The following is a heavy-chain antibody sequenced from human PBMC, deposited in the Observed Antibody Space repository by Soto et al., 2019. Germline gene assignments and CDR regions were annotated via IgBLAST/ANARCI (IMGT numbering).Heavy chain of an antibody. CDR1: GGTFSSYA. CDR2: IIPIFGTA. V-gene: IGHV1-69*12. CDR3: AGDQVVSNAHGIDG. J-gene: IGHJ6*02. D-gene: IGHD4-4*01. Sequence: QVQLVQSGAEVKKPGSSVKVSCKASGGTFSSYAISWVRQAPGQGLEWMGGIIPIFGTANYAQKVQGRVTITADESTSTAYMELSSLRSEETAVYYCAGDQVVSNAHGIDGWGQGTTVTVSS.